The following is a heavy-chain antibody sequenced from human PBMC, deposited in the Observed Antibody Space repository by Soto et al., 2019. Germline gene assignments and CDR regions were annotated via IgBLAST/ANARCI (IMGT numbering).Heavy chain of an antibody. CDR1: GDSVSSNSAA. Sequence: PSQTLSLTCAISGDSVSSNSAAWNWIRQSPSRGLEWLGRTYYRSKWYNDYAVSVKSRITINPDTSKNQFSLQLNSVTPEDTAVYYCARGPPSIGDAGCLFDYWGQGTLVTVSS. CDR3: ARGPPSIGDAGCLFDY. J-gene: IGHJ4*02. D-gene: IGHD2-15*01. CDR2: TYYRSKWYN. V-gene: IGHV6-1*01.